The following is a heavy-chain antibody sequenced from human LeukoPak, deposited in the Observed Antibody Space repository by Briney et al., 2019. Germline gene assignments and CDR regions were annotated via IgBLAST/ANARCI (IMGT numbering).Heavy chain of an antibody. CDR3: ARITTVTTSRWFDP. Sequence: GASVKVSCKASGYTFTSYGISWVRQAPGQGLEWMGWISAYNGNANYAQKLQGRVTMTTDTSTSTAYMELRSLRSDDTAVYYCARITTVTTSRWFDPWGQGTLVTVSS. CDR2: ISAYNGNA. J-gene: IGHJ5*02. CDR1: GYTFTSYG. D-gene: IGHD4-17*01. V-gene: IGHV1-18*01.